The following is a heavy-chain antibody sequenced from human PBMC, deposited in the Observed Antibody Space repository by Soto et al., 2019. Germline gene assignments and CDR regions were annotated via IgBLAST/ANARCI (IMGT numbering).Heavy chain of an antibody. CDR3: ARRRIGKKGAIDY. CDR2: INHSGST. Sequence: LSETLSLTCAVYGGSFSGYYWSWIRQPPGKGLEWIGEINHSGSTNYNPSLKSRVTISVDTSKNQFSLKLSSVTAADTAVYYCARRRIGKKGAIDYWGQGTLVTVSS. V-gene: IGHV4-34*01. CDR1: GGSFSGYY. D-gene: IGHD2-15*01. J-gene: IGHJ4*02.